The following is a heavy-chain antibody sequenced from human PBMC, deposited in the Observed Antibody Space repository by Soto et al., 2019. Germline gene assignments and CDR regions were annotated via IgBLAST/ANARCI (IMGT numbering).Heavy chain of an antibody. V-gene: IGHV4-59*08. Sequence: SETLSLTCTVSGGSISTYYWSWIRQPPGKGLEWIGNIYYSGSTNYNPSLESRVTISVDTSKKQFSLKLSSVTAADTAVYYCARHPRTGYSYYMDVWGKGTRVTVSS. CDR1: GGSISTYY. CDR2: IYYSGST. CDR3: ARHPRTGYSYYMDV. J-gene: IGHJ6*03.